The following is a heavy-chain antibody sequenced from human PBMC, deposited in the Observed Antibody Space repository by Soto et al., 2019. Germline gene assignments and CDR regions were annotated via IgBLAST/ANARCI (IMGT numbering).Heavy chain of an antibody. V-gene: IGHV3-23*01. CDR2: ISGSGGST. CDR3: AKDLERGLMVYAINLLFDY. CDR1: GFTFSSYA. D-gene: IGHD2-8*01. Sequence: GGSLRLSCAASGFTFSSYAMSWVRQAPGKGLEWVSAISGSGGSTYYADSVKGRFTISRDNSKNTLYLQMNSLRAEDTAVYYCAKDLERGLMVYAINLLFDYWGQGTLVTVSS. J-gene: IGHJ4*02.